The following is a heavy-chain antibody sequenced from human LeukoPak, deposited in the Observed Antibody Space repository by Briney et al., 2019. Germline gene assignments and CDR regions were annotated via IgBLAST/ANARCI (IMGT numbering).Heavy chain of an antibody. V-gene: IGHV4-34*01. D-gene: IGHD3-10*01. Sequence: PSETLSLTCAVYGGSFSGYYWSWIRQPPGKGLEWIGEINHSGSTNYNPSLKSRVTISVDTSKNQFSLKLSSVTAADTAVYYCARGSIWFGESIWFDPWGQGTLVTVSS. CDR2: INHSGST. CDR1: GGSFSGYY. J-gene: IGHJ5*02. CDR3: ARGSIWFGESIWFDP.